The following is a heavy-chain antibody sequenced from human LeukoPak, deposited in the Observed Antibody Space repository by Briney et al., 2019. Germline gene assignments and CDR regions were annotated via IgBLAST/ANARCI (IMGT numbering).Heavy chain of an antibody. CDR1: GGTFSSYA. D-gene: IGHD6-6*01. CDR2: IIPIFGTA. CDR3: ARGSHEQLALYYYYYYMDV. Sequence: GASVKVSCKASGGTFSSYAISWVRQAPGQGLEWMGGIIPIFGTANYAQKFQGRVTITTDESTSTAYMELSSLRSEDTAVYYCARGSHEQLALYYYYYYMDVWGKGTTVTVSS. V-gene: IGHV1-69*05. J-gene: IGHJ6*03.